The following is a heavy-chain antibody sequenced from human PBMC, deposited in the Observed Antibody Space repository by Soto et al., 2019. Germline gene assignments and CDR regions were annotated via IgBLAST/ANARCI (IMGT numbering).Heavy chain of an antibody. CDR2: IWYDGSNK. D-gene: IGHD3-3*01. CDR3: ARDDGWGFLEWVPGFDY. J-gene: IGHJ4*02. V-gene: IGHV3-33*01. CDR1: GFPFSIYG. Sequence: GGSLRLSCAASGFPFSIYGMHWVRQSPGKGLEWVAVIWYDGSNKYYADSVKGRFTISRDNSKNTLYLQMNSLRAEDTAVYYCARDDGWGFLEWVPGFDYWGQGTVVTVSS.